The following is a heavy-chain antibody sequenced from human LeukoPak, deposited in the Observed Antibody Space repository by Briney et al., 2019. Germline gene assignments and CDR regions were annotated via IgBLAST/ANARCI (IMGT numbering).Heavy chain of an antibody. CDR3: ALGLEMATITAFDP. D-gene: IGHD5-24*01. CDR2: IIPIFGTA. J-gene: IGHJ5*02. Sequence: ASVKVSCKASGGTFSSYAISWARQAPGQGLEWMGGIIPIFGTANYAQKFQGRVTITTDESTSTAYMELSSLRSEDTAVYYCALGLEMATITAFDPWGQGTLVTVSS. V-gene: IGHV1-69*05. CDR1: GGTFSSYA.